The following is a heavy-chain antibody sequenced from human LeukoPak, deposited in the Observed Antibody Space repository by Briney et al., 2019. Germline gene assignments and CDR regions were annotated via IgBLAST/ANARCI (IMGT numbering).Heavy chain of an antibody. CDR2: IRSDGSTK. V-gene: IGHV3-30*02. CDR1: GFTFSSYG. D-gene: IGHD2-2*01. J-gene: IGHJ4*02. CDR3: AKDVPAAYFDY. Sequence: GGSLRLSCAASGFTFSSYGIHWVRQAPGKGLEWVAFIRSDGSTKYYADSVKGRFTISRDNSKNTLYLQMNSLRAEDTAVYYCAKDVPAAYFDYWGQGTLVTVSS.